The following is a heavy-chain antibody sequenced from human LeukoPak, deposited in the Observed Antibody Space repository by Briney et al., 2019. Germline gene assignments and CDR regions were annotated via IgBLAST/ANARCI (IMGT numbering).Heavy chain of an antibody. CDR2: INWNGGST. J-gene: IGHJ5*02. Sequence: PGGSLRLSCAASGFTFDDYGMSWVRQAPGKGLEWVSGINWNGGSTGYADSVKGRFTISRDNAKNSLYLQMNSLRAEDTAVYYCARDLKGSGYFDWFGRFDPWGQGTLVTVSS. V-gene: IGHV3-20*04. CDR3: ARDLKGSGYFDWFGRFDP. CDR1: GFTFDDYG. D-gene: IGHD3-9*01.